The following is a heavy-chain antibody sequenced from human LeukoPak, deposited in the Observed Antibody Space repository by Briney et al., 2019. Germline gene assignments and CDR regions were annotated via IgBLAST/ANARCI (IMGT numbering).Heavy chain of an antibody. D-gene: IGHD1-26*01. CDR2: INHSGST. J-gene: IGHJ4*02. V-gene: IGHV4-34*01. CDR3: ARQILVGATRGNDY. CDR1: GGSFSGYY. Sequence: PSETLSLTCAVYGGSFSGYYWSWIRQPPGKGLEWIGEINHSGSTNYNPSLKSRVTISVDTSKNQFSLKLSSVTAADTAVYYCARQILVGATRGNDYWGQGTLVTVSS.